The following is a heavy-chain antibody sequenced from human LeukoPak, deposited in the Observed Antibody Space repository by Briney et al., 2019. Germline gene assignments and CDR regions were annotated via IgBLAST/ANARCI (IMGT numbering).Heavy chain of an antibody. CDR2: MNPNSGNT. CDR3: ARVMGSSGGETDY. CDR1: GYTLTSYD. J-gene: IGHJ4*02. V-gene: IGHV1-8*01. Sequence: GASVKVSCKASGYTLTSYDINWVRQATGQGLEWRGWMNPNSGNTGYAQKFQGRVTMTRNTSISTAYMELSSLRSEDTAVYYCARVMGSSGGETDYWGQGTLVTVSS. D-gene: IGHD6-13*01.